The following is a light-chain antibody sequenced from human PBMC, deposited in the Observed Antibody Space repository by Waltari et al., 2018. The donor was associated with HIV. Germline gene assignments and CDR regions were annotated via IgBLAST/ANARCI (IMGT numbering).Light chain of an antibody. CDR2: RSS. CDR1: ESVRSN. J-gene: IGKJ4*01. CDR3: QQYNNFPLT. Sequence: EIVMTQSPVTLSVSPGERATLSCRASESVRSNLVWYQQKPGQAPRPLIYRSSSRATGIPARFSGSGSGTEFTLTISSLQSEDFAVYYCQQYNNFPLTFGGGTKVEIK. V-gene: IGKV3-15*01.